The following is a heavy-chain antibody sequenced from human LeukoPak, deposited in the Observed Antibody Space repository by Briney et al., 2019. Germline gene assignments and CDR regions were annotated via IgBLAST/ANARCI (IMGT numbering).Heavy chain of an antibody. J-gene: IGHJ4*02. Sequence: PGGSLRLSCAASGFTFSSYAMSWVRQAPGKGLEWVSTISGSGGSTYYADSVKGRFTISRDNSKNTLYLQMNSLRAEDTAVYYCATDRDCSGGSCYSFDYWGQGTLVTVSS. V-gene: IGHV3-23*01. CDR1: GFTFSSYA. D-gene: IGHD2-15*01. CDR3: ATDRDCSGGSCYSFDY. CDR2: ISGSGGST.